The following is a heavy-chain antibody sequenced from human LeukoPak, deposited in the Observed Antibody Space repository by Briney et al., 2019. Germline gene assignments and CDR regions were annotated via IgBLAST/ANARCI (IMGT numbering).Heavy chain of an antibody. V-gene: IGHV4-31*03. D-gene: IGHD1-14*01. CDR1: GGSISSGGYY. Sequence: SETLSLTCTVSGGSISSGGYYWRWIRQHPGKGLEWIGYIYYSGSTYYNPSLKSRVTISVDTSKNQFSLKLSSVTAADTAVYYCARDHNNHFDYWGQGTLVTVSS. CDR2: IYYSGST. CDR3: ARDHNNHFDY. J-gene: IGHJ4*02.